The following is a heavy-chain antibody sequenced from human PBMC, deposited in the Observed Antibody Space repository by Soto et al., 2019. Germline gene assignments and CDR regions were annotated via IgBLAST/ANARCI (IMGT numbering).Heavy chain of an antibody. V-gene: IGHV3-33*01. CDR1: GFTFSSYG. J-gene: IGHJ6*02. CDR2: IWYDGSNK. D-gene: IGHD3-3*01. CDR3: ARALPKYDFWSGYQYYYYYGMDV. Sequence: GGSLRLSCAASGFTFSSYGMHWVRQAPGKGLEWVAVIWYDGSNKYYADSVKGRFTISRDNSKNTLYLQMNSLRAEDTAVYYCARALPKYDFWSGYQYYYYYGMDVWGQGTTVTVSS.